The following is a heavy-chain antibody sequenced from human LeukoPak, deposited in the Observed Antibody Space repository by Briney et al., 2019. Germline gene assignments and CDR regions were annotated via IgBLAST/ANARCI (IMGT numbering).Heavy chain of an antibody. J-gene: IGHJ4*02. CDR2: ISGSGATL. V-gene: IGHV3-48*01. CDR1: GFTFSSYS. D-gene: IGHD4/OR15-4a*01. Sequence: PGGSLRLSCAASGFTFSSYSMNWVRQAPGKGLEWLSYISGSGATLYYADSVRGRFTISRDNAKNSLYLQMHSLRAEDTAVYYCARRAGAYSHPYDYWGQGTLVTVSS. CDR3: ARRAGAYSHPYDY.